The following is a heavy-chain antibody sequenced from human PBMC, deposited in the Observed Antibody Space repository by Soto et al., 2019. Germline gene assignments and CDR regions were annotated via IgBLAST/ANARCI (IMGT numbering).Heavy chain of an antibody. D-gene: IGHD3-10*01. V-gene: IGHV4-30-2*06. CDR3: ARAPPGPSPRWVL. Sequence: SETLSLTCPVSGGSISSGGYSWSWIRQSPEKVLEWLGCIYPTGSTYYHPSLKSRVTISIDTSRNQFSLNLTSVTAADTAVYYCARAPPGPSPRWVLWGQGTTVT. J-gene: IGHJ6*01. CDR1: GGSISSGGYS. CDR2: IYPTGST.